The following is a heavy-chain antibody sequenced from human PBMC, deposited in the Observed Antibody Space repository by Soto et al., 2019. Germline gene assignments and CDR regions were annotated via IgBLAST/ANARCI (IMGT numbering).Heavy chain of an antibody. J-gene: IGHJ4*02. CDR3: TLDSGGASCYTGY. V-gene: IGHV1-18*01. Sequence: QLVQSGAAVKKPGASVQVSCKASGYTFTSYGISWVRQAPGQGLEWMGWISANNGKRSYSQNLKDRDTLTTDTSTSTAYMELRSLRSDDTAVYYCTLDSGGASCYTGYWGQGTQVTVSS. CDR1: GYTFTSYG. CDR2: ISANNGKR. D-gene: IGHD3-22*01.